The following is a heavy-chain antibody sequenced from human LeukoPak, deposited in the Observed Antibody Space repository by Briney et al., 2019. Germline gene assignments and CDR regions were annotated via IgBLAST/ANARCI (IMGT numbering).Heavy chain of an antibody. CDR2: MYITGAT. CDR3: ARDESRQYYYDSSGYPRYFDL. V-gene: IGHV3-53*01. J-gene: IGHJ2*01. D-gene: IGHD3-22*01. Sequence: GGSLRLSCGASGFSVGRNYMSWVRQTSEKGLEWVSVMYITGATYYADSVKSRFTISRDNSKNTLYLQMNSLRAEDTAVYYCARDESRQYYYDSSGYPRYFDL. CDR1: GFSVGRNY.